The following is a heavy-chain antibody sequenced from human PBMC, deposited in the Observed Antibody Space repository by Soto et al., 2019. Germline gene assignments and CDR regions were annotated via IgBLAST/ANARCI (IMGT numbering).Heavy chain of an antibody. Sequence: QITLRESGPPVVSPAQTLTLTCTFSGFSLTTHGGGVGWIRQPPGKALEYLGLIYWDDDKRYKPSLQSRLTITKDRSTNRVVLTMARMDPLDTATYYCARLGGHRPFDYWGTGTVVTVSS. V-gene: IGHV2-5*02. J-gene: IGHJ4*02. CDR1: GFSLTTHGGG. CDR2: IYWDDDK. D-gene: IGHD6-6*01. CDR3: ARLGGHRPFDY.